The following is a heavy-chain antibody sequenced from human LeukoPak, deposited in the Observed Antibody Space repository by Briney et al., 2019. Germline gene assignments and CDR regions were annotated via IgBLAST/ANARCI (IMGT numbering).Heavy chain of an antibody. J-gene: IGHJ4*02. CDR2: INPNSGGT. V-gene: IGHV1-2*02. CDR1: GYTFTGYY. D-gene: IGHD5-24*01. Sequence: ASVKVSCKASGYTFTGYYMHWVRQAPGQGLEWMGWINPNSGGTNYAQKFQGRVTMTRDTSISTAYMELSRLRSDETAVYYCARDLPKRRQNPGFDYWGQGTLVTVSS. CDR3: ARDLPKRRQNPGFDY.